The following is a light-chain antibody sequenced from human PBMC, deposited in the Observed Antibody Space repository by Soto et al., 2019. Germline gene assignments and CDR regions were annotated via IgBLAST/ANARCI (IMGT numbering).Light chain of an antibody. V-gene: IGLV2-14*01. CDR2: EVS. J-gene: IGLJ1*01. CDR1: SSDVGGYNY. CDR3: SSSTSNSAYV. Sequence: ARTQPASVSGSPGQSITISCTVTSSDVGGYNYVSWYQQHPDKAPKLMIYEVSNRPSGVSNRFSGSKSGNTASLTISGLQAEDEADYYCSSSTSNSAYVFGPGTKVTVL.